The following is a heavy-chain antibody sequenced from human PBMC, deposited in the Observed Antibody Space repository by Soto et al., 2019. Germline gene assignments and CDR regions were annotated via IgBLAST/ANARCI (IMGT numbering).Heavy chain of an antibody. CDR3: AKNQGVELVPLATVDWFDP. Sequence: LRLYCAASGFIFENFGMSWVRQAPGKGLEWISSISGSGFKKYYADSVKGRFTISRDNSKSTVYLELNNLSAEDTAVYHCAKNQGVELVPLATVDWFDPWGQGSVVTVSS. V-gene: IGHV3-23*01. D-gene: IGHD1-26*01. J-gene: IGHJ5*02. CDR1: GFIFENFG. CDR2: ISGSGFKK.